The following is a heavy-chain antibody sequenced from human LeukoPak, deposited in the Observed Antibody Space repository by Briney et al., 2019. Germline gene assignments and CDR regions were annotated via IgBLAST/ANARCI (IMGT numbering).Heavy chain of an antibody. CDR3: ARIIGYVWGNSRTSDY. D-gene: IGHD3-16*02. CDR2: MSYSGDT. CDR1: GASITNSPNY. Sequence: SETLSLTCTVSGASITNSPNYWGWIRQTPEKGLEWIGTMSYSGDTYYSPSLKNRVTISGDTSKNQFSLKLTSVTTADTAVYYCARIIGYVWGNSRTSDYWGQGTLVTISS. V-gene: IGHV4-39*07. J-gene: IGHJ4*02.